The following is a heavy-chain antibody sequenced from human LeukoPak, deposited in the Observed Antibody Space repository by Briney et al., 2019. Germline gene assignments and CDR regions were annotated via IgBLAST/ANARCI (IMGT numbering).Heavy chain of an antibody. J-gene: IGHJ4*02. CDR1: GFTFSSHW. CDR2: VSTDGTNT. D-gene: IGHD3-10*01. Sequence: PGGSLRLPCAASGFTFSSHWMHWVRQVPGKGLEWVSRVSTDGTNTYYADSVKGRFFISRDNAKNTLYLQMSSLRLEDTALYYCVRSLAPYYGFFDDWGQGSFVTVSS. CDR3: VRSLAPYYGFFDD. V-gene: IGHV3-74*01.